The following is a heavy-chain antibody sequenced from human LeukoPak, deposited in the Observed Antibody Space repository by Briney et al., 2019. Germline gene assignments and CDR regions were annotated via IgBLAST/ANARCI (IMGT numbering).Heavy chain of an antibody. J-gene: IGHJ6*03. D-gene: IGHD1-1*01. CDR3: AREDNVWNLLYNYYMDV. CDR2: IDVRGDTT. V-gene: IGHV3-11*01. CDR1: GFIFSDYY. Sequence: GGSLRLSCAASGFIFSDYYMTWIRQAPGKGLEWVAHIDVRGDTTLYADSVKGRFTVSRDSANNSLYLQMNSLRAEDPAVYYCAREDNVWNLLYNYYMDVWGKGTTVTVS.